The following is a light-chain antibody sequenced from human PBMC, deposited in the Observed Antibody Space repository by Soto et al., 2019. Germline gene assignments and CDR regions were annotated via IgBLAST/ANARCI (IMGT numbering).Light chain of an antibody. CDR3: SSSAITSTPIYV. V-gene: IGLV2-14*01. CDR2: EVS. J-gene: IGLJ1*01. CDR1: SSDVGSYNY. Sequence: QSALTQPASVSGSPGQSITISCTGTSSDVGSYNYVSWYQHHPGKAPKLMISEVSNRPSGISNRFSGSKSGNTASLTISGLQAEDEADYNCSSSAITSTPIYVFGTGTKLTVL.